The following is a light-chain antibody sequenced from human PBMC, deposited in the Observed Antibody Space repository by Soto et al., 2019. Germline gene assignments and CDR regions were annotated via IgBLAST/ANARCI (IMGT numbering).Light chain of an antibody. CDR1: TGAVTSGHW. Sequence: QAVVTQETSLTVSPGGTVTLTCGSITGAVTSGHWPYWFQQKPGQAPRTLIYETTKKHPWTPSRFSGSLLGDKAVLTLSGAQPEDEADYYCLLYYSGSRVFGGGTKLTVL. J-gene: IGLJ3*02. CDR3: LLYYSGSRV. CDR2: ETT. V-gene: IGLV7-46*01.